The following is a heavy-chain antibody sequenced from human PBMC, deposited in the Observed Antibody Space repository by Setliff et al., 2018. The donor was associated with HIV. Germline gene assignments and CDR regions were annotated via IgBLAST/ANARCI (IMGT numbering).Heavy chain of an antibody. V-gene: IGHV4-61*09. Sequence: PSETLSLTCTVSGGSISSESYYWNWIRQPAGKGLEHIGHIYTCGSTNYNPSLKSRVIISGDTSKNQFSLKMTSLTAADTAIYYCARGRSCESDWCWLYYNYYYGMDVWAQGTAVTVSS. D-gene: IGHD2-8*01. CDR1: GGSISSESYY. CDR2: IYTCGST. CDR3: ARGRSCESDWCWLYYNYYYGMDV. J-gene: IGHJ6*02.